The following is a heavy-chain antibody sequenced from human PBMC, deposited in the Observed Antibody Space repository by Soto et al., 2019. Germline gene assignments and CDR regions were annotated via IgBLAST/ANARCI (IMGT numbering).Heavy chain of an antibody. CDR1: GGSISSYY. CDR2: IYYSGST. D-gene: IGHD2-15*01. CDR3: ARLVEKQYPIRYYYYYYMDV. Sequence: PSETLSLTCTVSGGSISSYYWSWIRQPPGKGLEWIGYIYYSGSTNYNPSLKSRVTISVDTSKNQFSLKLSSVTAADTAVYYCARLVEKQYPIRYYYYYYMDVWGKGTTVTVSS. V-gene: IGHV4-59*08. J-gene: IGHJ6*03.